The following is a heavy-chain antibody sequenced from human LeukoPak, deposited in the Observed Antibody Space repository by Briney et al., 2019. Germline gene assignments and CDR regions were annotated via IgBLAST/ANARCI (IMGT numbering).Heavy chain of an antibody. D-gene: IGHD4-17*01. J-gene: IGHJ4*02. Sequence: GGSLRLSCAASGFTFDDYAMHWVRQAPGKGLEWVSGISWNSGSIGYADSVKGRFTISRDNAKNSLYLQMNSLRVEDTALYYCAKDGLTRTTVTTFSDYWGQGTLVTVSS. CDR2: ISWNSGSI. CDR3: AKDGLTRTTVTTFSDY. CDR1: GFTFDDYA. V-gene: IGHV3-9*01.